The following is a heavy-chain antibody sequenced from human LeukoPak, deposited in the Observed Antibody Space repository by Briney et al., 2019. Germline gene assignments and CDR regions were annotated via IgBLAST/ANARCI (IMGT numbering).Heavy chain of an antibody. CDR2: INQDGGEK. V-gene: IGHV3-7*01. D-gene: IGHD2-15*01. Sequence: PGGSLRLSCAASGFTFTSYWMSWGRQAPGKGLGGVANINQDGGEKYYVDAVKGRFTISRDNARNSLHLQMNTLRAEDTAVYYCAKDQRPYCSGGSCYSGVLDYWGQGTLVTVSS. CDR3: AKDQRPYCSGGSCYSGVLDY. CDR1: GFTFTSYW. J-gene: IGHJ4*02.